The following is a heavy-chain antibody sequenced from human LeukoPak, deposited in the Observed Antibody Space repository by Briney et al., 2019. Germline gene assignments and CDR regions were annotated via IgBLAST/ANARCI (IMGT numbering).Heavy chain of an antibody. V-gene: IGHV4-61*02. CDR3: ARRHNSYCGGDCYPWFDY. CDR2: IYTSGST. CDR1: GGSISSGSYY. Sequence: SETLSLTCTVSGGSISSGSYYWSWIRQPAGKGLEWIGRIYTSGSTNYNPSLKSRVTISVDTSKNQFSLKLSSVTAADTAVYYCARRHNSYCGGDCYPWFDYWGQGTLVTVSS. D-gene: IGHD2-21*01. J-gene: IGHJ4*02.